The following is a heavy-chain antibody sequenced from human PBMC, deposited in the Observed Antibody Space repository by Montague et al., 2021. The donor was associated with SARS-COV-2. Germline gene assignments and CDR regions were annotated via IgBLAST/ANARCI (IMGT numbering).Heavy chain of an antibody. CDR3: VRGIEAAGSYDY. J-gene: IGHJ4*02. Sequence: CAISGDSVSSNRATWNWVRQSPSRGLEWLGRTYYRSMWKSDNARSLKIGIAINPDTSKNQFSLQLSSVTPEDTDSYYCVRGIEAAGSYDYWGQGTLVTVSS. D-gene: IGHD6-13*01. V-gene: IGHV6-1*01. CDR1: GDSVSSNRAT. CDR2: TYYRSMWKS.